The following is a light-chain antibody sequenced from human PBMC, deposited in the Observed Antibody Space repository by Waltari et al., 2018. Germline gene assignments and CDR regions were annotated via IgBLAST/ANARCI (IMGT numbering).Light chain of an antibody. CDR3: CSYAGSTTFHVV. CDR2: EGS. V-gene: IGLV2-23*01. Sequence: QSALTQPASVSGSPGQSITISCPGTSRDVGSYNLVSWYQQHPGKAPKLMIYEGSKRPSGVSNRFSGSKSGNTASLTISGLQAEDEADYYCCSYAGSTTFHVVFGGGTKLTVL. CDR1: SRDVGSYNL. J-gene: IGLJ2*01.